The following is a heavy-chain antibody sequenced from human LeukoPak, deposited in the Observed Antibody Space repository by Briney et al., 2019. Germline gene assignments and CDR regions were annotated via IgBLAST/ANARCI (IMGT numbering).Heavy chain of an antibody. CDR2: VYYSGST. J-gene: IGHJ3*02. Sequence: SETLSLTCTVSGGSISSSSYYWAWIRQPPGRGLEWIGSVYYSGSTSYNPSLKSRVTISVDTSKNQFSLKLSSVTAADTAVYYCARPSGVVPASIGSDALNIWGQGTMVTVSS. V-gene: IGHV4-39*01. D-gene: IGHD2-2*01. CDR1: GGSISSSSYY. CDR3: ARPSGVVPASIGSDALNI.